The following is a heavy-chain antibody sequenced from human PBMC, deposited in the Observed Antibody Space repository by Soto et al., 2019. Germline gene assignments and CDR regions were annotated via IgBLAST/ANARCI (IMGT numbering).Heavy chain of an antibody. D-gene: IGHD3-16*01. Sequence: ASVKVSCKASGYSFTSYGISWVRQAPGQGLEWMGWISAYNGNTNYNPSLKSRVTISVDTSKNQFSLKLSSVTAADTAVYYCARTAWGNWFDPWGQGTLVTVSS. J-gene: IGHJ5*02. V-gene: IGHV1-18*01. CDR1: GYSFTSYG. CDR3: ARTAWGNWFDP. CDR2: ISAYNGNT.